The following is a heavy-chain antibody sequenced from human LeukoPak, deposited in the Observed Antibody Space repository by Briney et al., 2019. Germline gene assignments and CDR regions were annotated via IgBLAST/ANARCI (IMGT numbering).Heavy chain of an antibody. CDR3: ARLPTDYDYVWGSSY. Sequence: SETLSLTCAVYGGSFSGYYWSWIRQPPGKGLEWIGEINDSGSSNYSPSLKSRVTISVDASKNQFSLRLSSVTAADTAVYYCARLPTDYDYVWGSSYWGQGTLVTVSS. D-gene: IGHD3-16*01. CDR1: GGSFSGYY. V-gene: IGHV4-34*01. CDR2: INDSGSS. J-gene: IGHJ4*02.